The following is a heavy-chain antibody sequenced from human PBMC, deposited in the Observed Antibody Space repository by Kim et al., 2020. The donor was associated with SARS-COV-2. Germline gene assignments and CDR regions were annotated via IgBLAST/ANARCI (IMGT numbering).Heavy chain of an antibody. V-gene: IGHV3-21*01. Sequence: GGSLRLSCAASGFTFSSYSMNWVRQAPGKGLEWVSSISSSSSYIYYADSVKGRFTISRDNAKNSLYLQMNSLRAEDTAVYYCARDPTRGLLWFGELLSEVGPDYGMDVWGQGTTVTVS. D-gene: IGHD3-10*01. J-gene: IGHJ6*02. CDR3: ARDPTRGLLWFGELLSEVGPDYGMDV. CDR2: ISSSSSYI. CDR1: GFTFSSYS.